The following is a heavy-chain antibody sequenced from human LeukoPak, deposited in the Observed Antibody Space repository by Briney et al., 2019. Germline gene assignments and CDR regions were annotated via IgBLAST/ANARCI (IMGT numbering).Heavy chain of an antibody. D-gene: IGHD2-2*01. CDR3: AREGYCSSTSCPGWFDP. CDR1: GGSISSGDYY. Sequence: SETLSLTCTVSGGSISSGDYYWSWIRQPPGKGLEWIGYIYYSGSTYYNPSLKSRVTISVDTSKNQFSLKLSSVTAADTAVYYCAREGYCSSTSCPGWFDPWGQGTLVTVSS. J-gene: IGHJ5*02. CDR2: IYYSGST. V-gene: IGHV4-30-4*01.